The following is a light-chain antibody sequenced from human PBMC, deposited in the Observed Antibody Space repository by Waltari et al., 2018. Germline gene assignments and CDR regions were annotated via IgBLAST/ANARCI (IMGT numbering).Light chain of an antibody. CDR1: KIGRKN. CDR2: DDG. J-gene: IGLJ3*02. CDR3: QLWDTSNDRVV. V-gene: IGLV3-21*02. Sequence: SYELTQPPSVSVAPGQTARITRGGDKIGRKNVHRYQNKPGQAPVLVVYDDGDRPSGIPERFSGSNSGNTAALTISRVEAGDEADYYCQLWDTSNDRVVFGGGT.